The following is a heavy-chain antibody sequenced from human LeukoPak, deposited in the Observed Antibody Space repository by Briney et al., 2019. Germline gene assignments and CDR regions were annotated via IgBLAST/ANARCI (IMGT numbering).Heavy chain of an antibody. Sequence: PGGSLRLSCAASGFTFSSYSMNWVRQAPGKGLEWVSSISSGGSAIYYADSVKGRFTISRDNAQNSLYLQMNGLGADDTAVYYCAGRSSTNGVSPFDYGGQETLVTVSS. J-gene: IGHJ4*02. D-gene: IGHD2-8*01. V-gene: IGHV3-21*01. CDR1: GFTFSSYS. CDR3: AGRSSTNGVSPFDY. CDR2: ISSGGSAI.